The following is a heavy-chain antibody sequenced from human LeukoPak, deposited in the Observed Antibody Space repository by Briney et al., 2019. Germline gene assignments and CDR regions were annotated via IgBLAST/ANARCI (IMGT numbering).Heavy chain of an antibody. Sequence: ASVKVSCRASGYTFTTYYMHWVRQAPGQGLEWMGIFNPSGGGTFYAQKFQGRVTMTGDTSTSTVYMELSSLRSDDTAVYYCATPPKRIAAAGISHYWGQGTLVTVSS. V-gene: IGHV1-46*01. D-gene: IGHD6-13*01. CDR2: FNPSGGGT. CDR3: ATPPKRIAAAGISHY. J-gene: IGHJ4*02. CDR1: GYTFTTYY.